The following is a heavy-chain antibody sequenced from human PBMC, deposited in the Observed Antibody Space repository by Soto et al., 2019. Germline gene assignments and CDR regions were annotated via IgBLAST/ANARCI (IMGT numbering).Heavy chain of an antibody. D-gene: IGHD2-21*01. CDR3: APPPDF. CDR2: IYDSGST. J-gene: IGHJ1*01. Sequence: QVQLQESGPGLVKPSETLSLTCTVSGGSISSSYWSWIRQPPGKGLEWIGYIYDSGSTYYNSSLKGRSTLAIDQSKKPFSLQLSSVAGADTAVYYCAPPPDFWGQGTPVTVSS. V-gene: IGHV4-4*08. CDR1: GGSISSSY.